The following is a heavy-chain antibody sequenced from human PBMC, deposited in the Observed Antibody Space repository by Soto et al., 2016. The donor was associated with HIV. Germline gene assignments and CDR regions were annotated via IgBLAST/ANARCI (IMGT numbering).Heavy chain of an antibody. CDR2: INPNSGGT. V-gene: IGHV1-2*02. J-gene: IGHJ4*02. CDR1: GYTFTGYY. CDR3: ARDRTGSSGWSRVFDY. Sequence: QVQLVQSGAEVKKPGASVKVSCKASGYTFTGYYMHWVRQAPGQGLEWMGWINPNSGGTNYAQKFQGRVTMTRDTSISTAYMELSRLRSDDTAVYYCARDRTGSSGWSRVFDYWGQGTLVTVSS. D-gene: IGHD6-19*01.